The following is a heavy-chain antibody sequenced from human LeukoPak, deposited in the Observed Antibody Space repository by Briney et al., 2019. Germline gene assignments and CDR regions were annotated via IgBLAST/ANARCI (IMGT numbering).Heavy chain of an antibody. Sequence: GGSLRLSCAASGFTFSSYAMSWVRQAPGKGLEWVSAISGSGGSTYYADSVKGRFTISRDNSKNTLYLQMNSLRAEDTAVYYCAKAWGLDYYDSSGYYYVNYWGQGTLVTVSS. CDR3: AKAWGLDYYDSSGYYYVNY. J-gene: IGHJ4*02. CDR1: GFTFSSYA. V-gene: IGHV3-23*01. D-gene: IGHD3-22*01. CDR2: ISGSGGST.